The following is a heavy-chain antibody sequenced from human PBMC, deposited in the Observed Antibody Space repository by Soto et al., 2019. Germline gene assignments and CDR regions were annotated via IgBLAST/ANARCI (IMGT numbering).Heavy chain of an antibody. Sequence: SETLSLTCTVSGGSISSYYWSWIRQPPGKGLEWIGYIYYSGSTNYNPSLKSRVTISVDTSKNQFSLKLSSVTAADTAVYYCARLFGYCTNGVCYFDAFDIWGQGTMVTVSS. V-gene: IGHV4-59*08. CDR3: ARLFGYCTNGVCYFDAFDI. CDR2: IYYSGST. CDR1: GGSISSYY. J-gene: IGHJ3*02. D-gene: IGHD2-8*01.